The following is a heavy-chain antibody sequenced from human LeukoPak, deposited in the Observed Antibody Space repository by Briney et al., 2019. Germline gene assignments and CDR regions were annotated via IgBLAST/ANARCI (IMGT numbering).Heavy chain of an antibody. CDR3: ARGRRWLQLVRWTFDI. D-gene: IGHD5-24*01. J-gene: IGHJ3*02. CDR1: GGSFSGCY. CDR2: INHSGST. Sequence: PSETLSLTCAVYGGSFSGCYWSWIRQPPGKGLEWIGEINHSGSTNYNPSLKSRVTISVDTSKNQFSLKLSSVTAADTAVYYCARGRRWLQLVRWTFDIWGQGTMVTVSS. V-gene: IGHV4-34*01.